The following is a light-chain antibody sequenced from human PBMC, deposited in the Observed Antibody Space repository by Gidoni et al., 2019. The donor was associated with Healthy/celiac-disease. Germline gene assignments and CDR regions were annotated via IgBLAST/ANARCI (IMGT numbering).Light chain of an antibody. Sequence: DIQMTQSPSSLSASVGDRVTITCQARQDISNYLHWYQQKPGKAPKLLIYDASNLETGVPSRFSGSGSGTDFTFTISSLQPEDIATYYCQQYDNLPPMYTFXQXTKLEIK. V-gene: IGKV1-33*01. CDR3: QQYDNLPPMYT. CDR1: QDISNY. J-gene: IGKJ2*01. CDR2: DAS.